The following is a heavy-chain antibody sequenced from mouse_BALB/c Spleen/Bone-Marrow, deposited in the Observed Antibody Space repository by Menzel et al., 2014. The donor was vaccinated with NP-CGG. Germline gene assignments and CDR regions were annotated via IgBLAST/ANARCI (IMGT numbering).Heavy chain of an antibody. CDR1: GFSLTRYG. D-gene: IGHD2-4*01. Sequence: VMLVESGPGLVAPSQSLSITCTVSGFSLTRYGVHWVRQPPGKGLEWLGVIWAGGYINYNSALMSRLSISKDNSKSQVFLKMNSLQTYDTAMYYCARGDYDGYFDYWGQGTTLTVSS. V-gene: IGHV2-9*02. J-gene: IGHJ2*01. CDR2: IWAGGYI. CDR3: ARGDYDGYFDY.